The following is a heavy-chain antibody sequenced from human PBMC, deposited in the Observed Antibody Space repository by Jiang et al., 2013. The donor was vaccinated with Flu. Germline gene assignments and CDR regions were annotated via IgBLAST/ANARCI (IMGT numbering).Heavy chain of an antibody. J-gene: IGHJ3*01. V-gene: IGHV1-69*04. CDR1: GDTFNSYP. Sequence: SGAEVKKPGSSVKVSCTASGDTFNSYPISWVRQAPGQGLEWMGMIIPIIGSTDYAQKFQGRVTITADKSTTTVYMELSSLGSEDTALYYCARGPGEYCGGDCSWGQGTMVIVSS. CDR2: IIPIIGST. D-gene: IGHD2-21*02. CDR3: ARGPGEYCGGDCS.